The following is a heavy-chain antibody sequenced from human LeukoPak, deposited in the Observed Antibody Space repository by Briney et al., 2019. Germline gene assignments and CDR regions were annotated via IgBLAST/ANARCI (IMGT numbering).Heavy chain of an antibody. CDR3: AHQNYDVLTGFWNTGFDS. CDR2: IYWDDNT. D-gene: IGHD3-9*01. V-gene: IGHV2-5*02. CDR1: GFSLSTSGVG. J-gene: IGHJ4*02. Sequence: ESGPTLVNPTQTLTLTCTFSGFSLSTSGVGVAWIRQPPGKALEWLAVIYWDDNTRYSPSLKTRLASTKDTSKNQVVLTMTNMDPVDTGTYYCAHQNYDVLTGFWNTGFDSWGPGTLVTVSS.